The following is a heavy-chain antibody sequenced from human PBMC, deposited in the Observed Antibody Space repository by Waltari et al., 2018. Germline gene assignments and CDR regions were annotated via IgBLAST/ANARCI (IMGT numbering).Heavy chain of an antibody. CDR2: VHRSGRT. CDR3: ARDRGRGLYLDS. Sequence: QVQLQESGPGLVKPSGPLSLTCAVSGDSMSGIDWWNWVRQPPGKGLGWIGQVHRSGRTHYNPSLESRVTVSIETSNKQFSLILTSATAADTAVYYCARDRGRGLYLDSWGQGTLVTVSP. CDR1: GDSMSGIDW. D-gene: IGHD2-15*01. J-gene: IGHJ4*02. V-gene: IGHV4-4*02.